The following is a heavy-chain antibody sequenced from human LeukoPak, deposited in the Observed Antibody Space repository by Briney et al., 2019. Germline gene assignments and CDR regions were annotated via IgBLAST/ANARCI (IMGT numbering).Heavy chain of an antibody. CDR3: ARLFFYNGMDV. Sequence: ASETLSLTCSISDASINSGGIYWSWIRQHPGKGLEWIGSIYYNGSTYYNPSLKSRVTMSVDTSKNQFSLKLSSVTAADTAVYYCARLFFYNGMDVWGQGTTVTVFS. CDR2: IYYNGST. D-gene: IGHD2/OR15-2a*01. CDR1: DASINSGGIY. J-gene: IGHJ6*02. V-gene: IGHV4-31*03.